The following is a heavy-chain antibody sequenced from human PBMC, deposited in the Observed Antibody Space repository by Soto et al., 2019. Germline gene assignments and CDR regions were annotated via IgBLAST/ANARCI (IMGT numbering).Heavy chain of an antibody. Sequence: GASVKVSCKTSGDSFNDYYIHWVRQAPGQGREWMGWIKPNGGGTKYAQRFQGRVTVTRDTSIRTVYMELSSLRSDDTAVYYCARESGGATATLDYYYFYMDVWGKGTTVTVSS. D-gene: IGHD5-12*01. CDR1: GDSFNDYY. CDR3: ARESGGATATLDYYYFYMDV. CDR2: IKPNGGGT. J-gene: IGHJ6*03. V-gene: IGHV1-2*02.